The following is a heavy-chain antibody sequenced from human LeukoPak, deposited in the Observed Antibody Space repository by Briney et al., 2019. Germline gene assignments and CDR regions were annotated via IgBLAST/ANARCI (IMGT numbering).Heavy chain of an antibody. J-gene: IGHJ4*02. V-gene: IGHV3-74*01. CDR3: AREPLHWRGDCYSLFDF. Sequence: GGSLRLSCAASGFTFGSYWMHWVRQAPGKGLVWVSRIKSDGSSTAYADSVEGRFTISRDNAKNTLFLEMNSLRAEDTAVYYCAREPLHWRGDCYSLFDFWGQGTLVTVSS. D-gene: IGHD2-21*02. CDR2: IKSDGSST. CDR1: GFTFGSYW.